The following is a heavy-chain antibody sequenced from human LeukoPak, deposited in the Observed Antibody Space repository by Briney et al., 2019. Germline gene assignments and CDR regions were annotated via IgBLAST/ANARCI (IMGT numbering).Heavy chain of an antibody. D-gene: IGHD5-24*01. V-gene: IGHV4-38-2*02. Sequence: PSETLSLTCTVSGDSISTDYCWTWIRQPPGKVPEWIGTIYNRDNTYYTPSLASRVTISMDTSKNQFSLKMTSVTAADTAVYYCARGKDAYKVGNYWGQGALVTVSS. J-gene: IGHJ4*02. CDR3: ARGKDAYKVGNY. CDR1: GDSISTDYC. CDR2: IYNRDNT.